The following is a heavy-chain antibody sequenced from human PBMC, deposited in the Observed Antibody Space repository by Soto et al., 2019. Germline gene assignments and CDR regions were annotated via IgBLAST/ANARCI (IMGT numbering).Heavy chain of an antibody. CDR3: ARDLAAAGPFDC. V-gene: IGHV1-18*01. J-gene: IGHJ4*02. Sequence: QVQLVQSGAEVKKPGASVKVSCKASGYTFTNYAFSWVRQAPGHGLEWMGWTSAYNGNTNYPQKLQGRVTMTTDTATSTAYMELRTPRSDGTAVYYSARDLAAAGPFDCWGQGTLVTVSS. CDR1: GYTFTNYA. D-gene: IGHD6-13*01. CDR2: TSAYNGNT.